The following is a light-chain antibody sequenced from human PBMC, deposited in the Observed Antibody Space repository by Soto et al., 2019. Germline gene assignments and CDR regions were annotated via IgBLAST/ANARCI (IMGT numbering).Light chain of an antibody. CDR2: AAS. CDR3: QQSYNTPWA. V-gene: IGKV1-39*01. Sequence: IQMTQSPTSLSASVGDRVTITCQASQTISNYLNWFQQKPGKVPKLLIYAASSLQSGVPSRFSGSGSGTDFTLTISSLQPEDFATYYCQQSYNTPWAFGQGTKVEIK. J-gene: IGKJ1*01. CDR1: QTISNY.